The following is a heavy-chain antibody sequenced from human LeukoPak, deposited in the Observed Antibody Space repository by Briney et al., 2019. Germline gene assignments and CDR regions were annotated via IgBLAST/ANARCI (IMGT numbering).Heavy chain of an antibody. CDR1: GYTFTSYG. D-gene: IGHD6-13*01. J-gene: IGHJ6*02. Sequence: GASVKVSCKASGYTFTSYGISWVRQAPGQGLEWMGWISAYNGNTNYAQKLQGRVTMTTDTSTSTAYMELRSLRSDDTAVYYCARDRSSSWYSSYYYGMDVWGQGTTVTVSS. CDR3: ARDRSSSWYSSYYYGMDV. V-gene: IGHV1-18*01. CDR2: ISAYNGNT.